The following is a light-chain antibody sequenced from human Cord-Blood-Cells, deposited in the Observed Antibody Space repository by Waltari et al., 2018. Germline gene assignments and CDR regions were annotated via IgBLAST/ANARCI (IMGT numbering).Light chain of an antibody. CDR1: SSDVGGYNY. V-gene: IGLV2-14*03. J-gene: IGLJ3*02. CDR2: DVS. Sequence: QSALTQPASVSGSPGQSITISCPGTSSDVGGYNYVSWYQQHPGKAPKLMIYDVSNRPSGVSNRFSGSKSGNTASLTISGLQAEDEADYYCSSYTSSRVFGGGTKLTVL. CDR3: SSYTSSRV.